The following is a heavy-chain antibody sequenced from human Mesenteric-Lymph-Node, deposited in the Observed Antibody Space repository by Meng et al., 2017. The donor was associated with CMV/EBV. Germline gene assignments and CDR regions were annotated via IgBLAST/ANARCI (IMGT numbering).Heavy chain of an antibody. CDR2: MNPNSGNT. CDR3: AREAPNRRGRWFDP. CDR1: GYTFTSYD. J-gene: IGHJ5*02. V-gene: IGHV1-8*03. D-gene: IGHD2/OR15-2a*01. Sequence: ASVKVSCKASGYTFTSYDINWVRQATGQGLEWMGWMNPNSGNTGYAQKFQGRVTITRNTSISTAYMELSRLSSDDTAVYYCAREAPNRRGRWFDPWGQGTLVTVSS.